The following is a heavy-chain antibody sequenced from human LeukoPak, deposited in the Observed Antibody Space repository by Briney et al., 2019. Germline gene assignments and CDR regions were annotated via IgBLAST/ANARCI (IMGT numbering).Heavy chain of an antibody. D-gene: IGHD3-22*01. V-gene: IGHV1-58*02. Sequence: GASVKVSCKASGFTFTSSAMQWVRQARGQRLEWIGWIVVGSGNTNYAQKFQERVTITRDMSTSTAYMELSSLRSEDTAVYYCAREGGDDSYSDWFDPWGQGTLVTVSS. J-gene: IGHJ5*02. CDR3: AREGGDDSYSDWFDP. CDR1: GFTFTSSA. CDR2: IVVGSGNT.